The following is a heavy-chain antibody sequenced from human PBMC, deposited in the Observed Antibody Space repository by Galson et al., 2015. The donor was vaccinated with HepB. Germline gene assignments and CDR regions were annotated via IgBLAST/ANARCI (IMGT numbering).Heavy chain of an antibody. CDR3: ARATMIVVVTPGY. CDR1: GYTFTSYA. J-gene: IGHJ4*02. Sequence: SVTVSCKASGYTFTSYAMHWVRQAPGQRLEWMGWINAGNGNTKYSQKFQGRVTITRDTSASTAYMELSSLRSEDTAVYYCARATMIVVVTPGYWGQGTLVTVSS. V-gene: IGHV1-3*01. CDR2: INAGNGNT. D-gene: IGHD3-22*01.